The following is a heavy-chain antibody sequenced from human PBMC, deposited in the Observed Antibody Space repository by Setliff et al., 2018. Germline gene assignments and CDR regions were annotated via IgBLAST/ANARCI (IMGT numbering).Heavy chain of an antibody. CDR2: IKSKTDGGTT. CDR1: GVTVSDAW. V-gene: IGHV3-15*01. J-gene: IGHJ4*02. D-gene: IGHD3-9*01. Sequence: PGGSLRLSCAASGVTVSDAWMGWVRQTPGKGLDWVGRIKSKTDGGTTDYAAPVKGRFTMSRDDSKNTLYLQMNSLKTEDTAVYYCAKVYYSGSGWYDVLTGADYWGQGTLVTVSS. CDR3: AKVYYSGSGWYDVLTGADY.